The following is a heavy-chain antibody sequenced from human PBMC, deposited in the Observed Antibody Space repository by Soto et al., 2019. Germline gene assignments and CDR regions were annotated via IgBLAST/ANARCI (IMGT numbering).Heavy chain of an antibody. J-gene: IGHJ4*02. D-gene: IGHD3-3*02. CDR1: GFTFSSYA. Sequence: GGSLRLSCAASGFTFSSYAMSWVRQAPGKGLEWVSAISGSGGSTYYADSVKGRFTISRDNSKNTLYLQMSSLRAEDTAVYYCAKEEAIFGVVISPFDYWGQGTLVTVSS. CDR3: AKEEAIFGVVISPFDY. V-gene: IGHV3-23*01. CDR2: ISGSGGST.